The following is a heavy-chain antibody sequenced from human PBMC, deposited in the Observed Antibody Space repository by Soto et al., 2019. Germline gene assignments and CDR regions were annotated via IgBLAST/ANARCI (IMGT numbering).Heavy chain of an antibody. Sequence: PGGSLRLSCAASGFTFSSYGMHWVRQAPGTGLEWVAVIWYDGSNKYYADSVKGRFTISRDNSKNTLYLQMNSLRAEDTAVYYCARDQSPPYYDFWSGYYSLGGMDVWGQGTTVTVSS. CDR2: IWYDGSNK. CDR3: ARDQSPPYYDFWSGYYSLGGMDV. CDR1: GFTFSSYG. J-gene: IGHJ6*02. D-gene: IGHD3-3*01. V-gene: IGHV3-33*01.